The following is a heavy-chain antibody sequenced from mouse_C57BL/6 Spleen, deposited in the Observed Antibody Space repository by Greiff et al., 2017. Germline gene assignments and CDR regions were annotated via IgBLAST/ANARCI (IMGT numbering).Heavy chain of an antibody. D-gene: IGHD4-1*01. CDR2: IDPETGGT. CDR3: TGGGTGDWYFDD. J-gene: IGHJ1*03. V-gene: IGHV1-15*01. Sequence: VQLQQSGAELVRPGASVTLSCKASGYTFTNYGMHWVKQTPVHGLEWIGAIDPETGGTTYNQKFKGKAKLTADKSSSTAYMKLRSLTSEDSAVYYCTGGGTGDWYFDDWGKGTMVTVSA. CDR1: GYTFTNYG.